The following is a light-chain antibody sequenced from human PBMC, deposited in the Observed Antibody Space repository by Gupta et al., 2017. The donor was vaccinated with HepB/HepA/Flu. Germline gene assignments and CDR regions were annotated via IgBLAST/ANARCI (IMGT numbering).Light chain of an antibody. CDR2: KIS. Sequence: DIVMTPTPLSSPVTLGQPASIPCRYCQSLVHSDGNTYLSWRQQRPGQTPRLLIYKISNRFSGVTDRLRGSGAGTDCTLKISRVEAEDVGVYSCMKATQLPFTFVPGTKVEIK. J-gene: IGKJ3*01. CDR1: QSLVHSDGNTY. V-gene: IGKV2-24*01. CDR3: MKATQLPFT.